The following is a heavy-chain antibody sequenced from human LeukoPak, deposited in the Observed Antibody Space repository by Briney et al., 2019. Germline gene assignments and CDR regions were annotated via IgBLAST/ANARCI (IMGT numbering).Heavy chain of an antibody. CDR2: ISYDGSNK. D-gene: IGHD6-6*01. CDR1: GFTFSSYA. J-gene: IGHJ4*02. Sequence: GGSLRLSCAASGFTFSSYAMHWVRQAPGKGLVWVAVISYDGSNKYYADSVKGRFTISRDNSKNTLYLQMNSLRAEDTAVYYCAREFSIAARRGYWGQGTLVSVSS. V-gene: IGHV3-30-3*01. CDR3: AREFSIAARRGY.